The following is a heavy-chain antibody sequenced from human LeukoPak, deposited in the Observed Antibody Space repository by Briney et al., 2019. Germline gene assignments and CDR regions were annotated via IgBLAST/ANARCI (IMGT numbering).Heavy chain of an antibody. CDR2: INAGNGNT. CDR3: ARDGVSIAVAGILY. J-gene: IGHJ4*02. CDR1: GYTFTSYA. D-gene: IGHD6-19*01. Sequence: ASVKVSCKASGYTFTSYAMHWVRQAPGQRLEWMGWINAGNGNTKYSQEFQGRVTMTRDTSISTAYMELSRLRSDDTAVYYCARDGVSIAVAGILYWGQGTLVTVSS. V-gene: IGHV1-3*01.